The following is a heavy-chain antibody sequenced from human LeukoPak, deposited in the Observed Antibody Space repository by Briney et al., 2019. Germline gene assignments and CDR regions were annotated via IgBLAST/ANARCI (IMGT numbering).Heavy chain of an antibody. CDR3: SRETVGGTKYFDY. CDR1: DYSISTGYY. Sequence: PSGTLSLTCVVSDYSISTGYYWAWIRQPPGKGLEWIGSIYHTGTTYYTPSLKSRVTISLDTSKNQFSLQLTSVTATDTAIYYCSRETVGGTKYFDYWGQGALVTVSS. D-gene: IGHD1-26*01. CDR2: IYHTGTT. J-gene: IGHJ4*02. V-gene: IGHV4-38-2*02.